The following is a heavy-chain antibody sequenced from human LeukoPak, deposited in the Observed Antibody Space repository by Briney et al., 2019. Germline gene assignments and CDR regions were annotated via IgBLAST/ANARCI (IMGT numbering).Heavy chain of an antibody. CDR3: AKGFGSGSLYWYFDL. J-gene: IGHJ2*01. V-gene: IGHV3-9*01. CDR1: GFTFDDYS. CDR2: ISWNSGTI. Sequence: PGRSLRLSCAASGFTFDDYSMHWVRQAPGKGLEWVLGISWNSGTITYADSVKGRFTISSENAKNSLYLQMSSLRTEDTALYYCAKGFGSGSLYWYFDLWGRGTLVTVSS. D-gene: IGHD3-10*01.